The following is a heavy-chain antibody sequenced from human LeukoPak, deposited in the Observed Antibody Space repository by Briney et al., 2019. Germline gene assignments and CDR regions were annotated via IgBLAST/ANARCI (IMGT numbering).Heavy chain of an antibody. V-gene: IGHV3-9*01. D-gene: IGHD3-3*01. CDR2: ISWNSGSI. CDR3: AKGLCYDFWSGYYLDY. CDR1: GFTFSSYA. J-gene: IGHJ4*02. Sequence: GGSLRLSCAASGFTFSSYAMSWVRQAPGKGLEWVSGISWNSGSIGYADSVKGRFTISRDNAKNSLYLQMNSLRAEDTALYYCAKGLCYDFWSGYYLDYWGQGTLVTVSS.